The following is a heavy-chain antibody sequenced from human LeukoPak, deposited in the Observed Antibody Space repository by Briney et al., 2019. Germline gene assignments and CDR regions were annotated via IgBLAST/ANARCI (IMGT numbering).Heavy chain of an antibody. CDR3: AKRGDCSGGSCYCFDY. D-gene: IGHD2-15*01. CDR2: TSYDGSNK. V-gene: IGHV3-30*18. J-gene: IGHJ4*02. CDR1: GFTFSKYG. Sequence: GGSLRLSCAASGFTFSKYGMHWVRQAPGKGLEWVALTSYDGSNKYYADSVKGRFTISRDNSKNTLNLQMNSLRAEDTAVYYCAKRGDCSGGSCYCFDYWGQGTLVTVSS.